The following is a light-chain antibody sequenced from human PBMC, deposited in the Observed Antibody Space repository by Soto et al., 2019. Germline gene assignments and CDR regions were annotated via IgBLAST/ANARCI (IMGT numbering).Light chain of an antibody. J-gene: IGLJ1*01. CDR1: RSDVGSYNL. Sequence: QSALTQPASVSGSPGQSITISCTGTRSDVGSYNLVSWYQHHPGQAPRLMIYETSKRPSGVSDRFSGSKSGNTASLTISGLQAEDEADYYCCSYAGDTSPYVFGTGTKLTVL. CDR3: CSYAGDTSPYV. V-gene: IGLV2-23*01. CDR2: ETS.